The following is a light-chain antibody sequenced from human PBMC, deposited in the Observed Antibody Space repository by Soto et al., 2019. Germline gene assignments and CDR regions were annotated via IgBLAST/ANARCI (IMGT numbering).Light chain of an antibody. Sequence: QSALTQPPSASGSPGQSVTISCTGTSSDVGGYNYVSWYQQHPGKAPKLMIYEVSKRPSGVPDRFSGSKSGNTASLTVSGLQAEDEADYYCSSYAGSIDVFGTGTKLTVL. J-gene: IGLJ1*01. V-gene: IGLV2-8*01. CDR3: SSYAGSIDV. CDR2: EVS. CDR1: SSDVGGYNY.